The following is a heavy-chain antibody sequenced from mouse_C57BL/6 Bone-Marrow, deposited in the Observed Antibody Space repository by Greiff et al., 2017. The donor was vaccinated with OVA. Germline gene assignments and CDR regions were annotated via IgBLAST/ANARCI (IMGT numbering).Heavy chain of an antibody. CDR1: GYTFTSYG. CDR3: ARSGERYFDV. J-gene: IGHJ1*03. CDR2: IYPRSGTT. V-gene: IGHV1-81*01. D-gene: IGHD3-1*01. Sequence: QVQLQQSGAELARPGASVKLSCKASGYTFTSYGISWVKQRTGQGLEWIGEIYPRSGTTYYNEKFKGKATLTADKSSSTAYMELRSLTSEDSAVYFCARSGERYFDVWGTGTTVTVSS.